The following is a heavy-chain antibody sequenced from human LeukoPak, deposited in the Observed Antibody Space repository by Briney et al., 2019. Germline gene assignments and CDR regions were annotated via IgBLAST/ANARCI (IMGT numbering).Heavy chain of an antibody. J-gene: IGHJ4*02. CDR1: GYTFTSYG. V-gene: IGHV1-18*01. D-gene: IGHD3-10*01. CDR3: AREDYGSGSYSNPDY. CDR2: ISAYNGNT. Sequence: GASVKVSCKASGYTFTSYGISWVRQAPGQGLKWMGWISAYNGNTNYAQKLQGRVTMTTDTSTSTAYMELRSLRSDDTAVYYCAREDYGSGSYSNPDYWGQGTLVTVSS.